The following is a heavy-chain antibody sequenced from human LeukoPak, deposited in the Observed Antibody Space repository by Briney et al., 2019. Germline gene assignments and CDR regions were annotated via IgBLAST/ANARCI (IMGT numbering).Heavy chain of an antibody. CDR2: INHSGST. Sequence: SETLSLTCAVYGGSFSGYYWSWIRQPPGKGLEWIGEINHSGSTNYNPSLKSRVTISVDTSKNQFSLKLSSVTAADTAVYYCARTGSSWTAYYFDYWGQGTLVTVSS. V-gene: IGHV4-34*01. J-gene: IGHJ4*02. CDR1: GGSFSGYY. D-gene: IGHD6-13*01. CDR3: ARTGSSWTAYYFDY.